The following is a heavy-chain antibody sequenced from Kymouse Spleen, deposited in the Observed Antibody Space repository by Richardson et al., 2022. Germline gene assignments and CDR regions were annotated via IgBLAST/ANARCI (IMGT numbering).Heavy chain of an antibody. CDR1: GGSISSSNW. D-gene: IGHD3-10*01. V-gene: IGHV4-4*02. Sequence: QVQLQESGPGLVKPSGTLSLTCAVSGGSISSSNWWSWVRQPPGKGLEWIGEIYHSGSTNYNPSLKSRVTISVDKSKNQFSLKLSSVTAADTAVYYCARGGGYGSGSYYNKDYYGMDVWGQGTTVTVSS. CDR3: ARGGGYGSGSYYNKDYYGMDV. CDR2: IYHSGST. J-gene: IGHJ6*02.